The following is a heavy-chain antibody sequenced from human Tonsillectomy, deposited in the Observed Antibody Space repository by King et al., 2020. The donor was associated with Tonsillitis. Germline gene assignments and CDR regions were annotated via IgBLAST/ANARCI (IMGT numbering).Heavy chain of an antibody. D-gene: IGHD4-17*01. CDR2: IDGNGAGT. V-gene: IGHV3-23*04. J-gene: IGHJ4*02. Sequence: EVQLVESGGGLVQPGGSLRLSCAASGFTFANYAMIWVRQAPGKGLEWVSAIDGNGAGTHYADSVKGRFTISRDNSKNTVYLQMIRLRVDDTAVYYCAKGNDYGFDYWGQGTLVTVSS. CDR3: AKGNDYGFDY. CDR1: GFTFANYA.